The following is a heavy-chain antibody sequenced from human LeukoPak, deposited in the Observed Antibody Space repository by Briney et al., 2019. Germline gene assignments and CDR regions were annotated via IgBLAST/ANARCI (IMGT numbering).Heavy chain of an antibody. Sequence: GGSLRLSCAASGFMFDDYAMHWVRQVPGRGLEWVSLISGDGVSSFYADSVKGRFTISRDNNNSSLSLQMRGLTTEDTAFYYCVREQFSHTSNYFDNWGQGILVTVSS. CDR2: ISGDGVSS. V-gene: IGHV3-43*02. CDR3: VREQFSHTSNYFDN. J-gene: IGHJ4*02. D-gene: IGHD5-24*01. CDR1: GFMFDDYA.